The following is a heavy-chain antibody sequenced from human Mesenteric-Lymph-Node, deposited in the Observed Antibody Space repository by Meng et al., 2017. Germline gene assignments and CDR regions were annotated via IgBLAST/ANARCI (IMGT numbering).Heavy chain of an antibody. CDR3: ARWNGRDRGFDY. CDR2: IITDTGIP. Sequence: QVQLVQSGSELKKPGASVKISCKASGYTITSNAINWVRQAPGQGLERMGWIITDTGIPTYDQAFTGRFVFSLDTSVSTTYLQITSLKAEDTAVYYCARWNGRDRGFDYWGQGTLVTVSS. CDR1: GYTITSNA. D-gene: IGHD1-1*01. J-gene: IGHJ4*02. V-gene: IGHV7-4-1*02.